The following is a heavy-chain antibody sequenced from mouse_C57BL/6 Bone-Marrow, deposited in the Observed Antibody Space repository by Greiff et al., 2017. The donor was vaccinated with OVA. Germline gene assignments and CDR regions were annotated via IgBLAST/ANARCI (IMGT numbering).Heavy chain of an antibody. J-gene: IGHJ1*03. D-gene: IGHD1-1*01. V-gene: IGHV14-4*01. CDR1: GFNIKDDY. CDR3: TAITTVVAKGFRYFDV. CDR2: IDPENGDT. Sequence: VQLRESGAELVRPGASVKLSCTASGFNIKDDYMHWVKQRPEQGLEWIGWIDPENGDTEYASKFQGKATITADTSANTADLQLSSLTSEDTAVYYCTAITTVVAKGFRYFDVWGTGTTVTVSS.